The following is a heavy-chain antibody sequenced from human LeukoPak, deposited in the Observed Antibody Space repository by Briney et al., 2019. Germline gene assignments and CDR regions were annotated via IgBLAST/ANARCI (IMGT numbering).Heavy chain of an antibody. V-gene: IGHV4-39*01. CDR3: ARLPLGGIAAAGNYY. D-gene: IGHD6-13*01. Sequence: SETLSLTCTVSGGSISSSSYSWGWIRQPPGKGLEWIGSIYYSGSTYYNPSLKSRVTISVDTSKNQFSLKLSSVTAADTAVYYCARLPLGGIAAAGNYYWGQGTLVTVSS. J-gene: IGHJ4*02. CDR1: GGSISSSSYS. CDR2: IYYSGST.